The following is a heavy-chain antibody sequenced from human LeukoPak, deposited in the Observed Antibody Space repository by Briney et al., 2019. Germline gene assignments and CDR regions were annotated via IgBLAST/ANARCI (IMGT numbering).Heavy chain of an antibody. CDR2: ISYDGSNK. CDR1: GFTFNSYA. D-gene: IGHD3-16*01. Sequence: PGGSLRLSCAASGFTFNSYAMHWVRQAPGKGLEWVAVISYDGSNKYYADSVKGRLTISRDNSKNTLYLQMNSLRAEDTAVYYCARDRVDGGGADYWGQGTLVTVSS. V-gene: IGHV3-30-3*01. J-gene: IGHJ4*02. CDR3: ARDRVDGGGADY.